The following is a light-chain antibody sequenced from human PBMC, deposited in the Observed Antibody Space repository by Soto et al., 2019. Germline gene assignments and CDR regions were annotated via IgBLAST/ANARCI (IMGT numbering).Light chain of an antibody. CDR1: SSNIGAGYD. V-gene: IGLV1-40*01. Sequence: QSVLTQPPSVSGAPGQRVTISCTGSSSNIGAGYDVHWYQQLPGTAPKLLIYGNSNRPSGVPDQFSGSKSGTSASLAITGLQAEDEADYYCQSYDSSLSGSFFGTGTKLTVL. J-gene: IGLJ1*01. CDR2: GNS. CDR3: QSYDSSLSGSF.